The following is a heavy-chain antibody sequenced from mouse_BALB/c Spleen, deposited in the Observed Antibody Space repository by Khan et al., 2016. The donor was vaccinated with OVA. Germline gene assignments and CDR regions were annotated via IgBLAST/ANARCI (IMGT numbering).Heavy chain of an antibody. Sequence: QIQLVQSGPELRKPGETVKISCKASGYTFTNFGMNWVKQGLGKGLKWMGWINTYTGEPTYSDDFKGRFAFSLETSASTAYLQINNLKNEDTATYFWARRDYGSRYFDYWGQGTTLTVAS. CDR2: INTYTGEP. J-gene: IGHJ2*01. CDR1: GYTFTNFG. CDR3: ARRDYGSRYFDY. D-gene: IGHD1-1*01. V-gene: IGHV9-3-1*01.